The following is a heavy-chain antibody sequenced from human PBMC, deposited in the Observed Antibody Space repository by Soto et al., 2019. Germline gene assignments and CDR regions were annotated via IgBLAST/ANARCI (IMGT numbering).Heavy chain of an antibody. V-gene: IGHV2-5*02. J-gene: IGHJ4*02. D-gene: IGHD3-9*01. CDR2: IYWDDDK. CDR1: GFSLSTSGVG. CDR3: AHSPPLRYFDWLSYFDY. Sequence: QITLKESGPTLVKPTQTLTLTCTFSGFSLSTSGVGVGWIRQPPGKALEWLALIYWDDDKRYSPSLKSRLTITNDTSNNPVVLTMTNMDPVDTATYYCAHSPPLRYFDWLSYFDYWGQGTLVTVSS.